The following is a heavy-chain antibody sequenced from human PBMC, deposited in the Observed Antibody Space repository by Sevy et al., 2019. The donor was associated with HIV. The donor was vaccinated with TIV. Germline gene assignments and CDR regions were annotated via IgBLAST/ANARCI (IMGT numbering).Heavy chain of an antibody. CDR1: GFTFDDYA. CDR3: VRAVAADGSF. V-gene: IGHV3-9*01. Sequence: GGSLRLSCAASGFTFDDYAMHWVRQAPGKGLEWVSGISWNSGSIDYGDSVKGRFTISRDNAKKSLYLQMNSLRAEDTARYYCVRAVAADGSFWGQGTLVTVSS. D-gene: IGHD6-13*01. J-gene: IGHJ4*02. CDR2: ISWNSGSI.